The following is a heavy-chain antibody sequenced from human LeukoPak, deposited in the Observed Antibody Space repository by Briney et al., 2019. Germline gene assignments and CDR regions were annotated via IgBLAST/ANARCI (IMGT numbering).Heavy chain of an antibody. CDR1: GYTFTSYD. D-gene: IGHD2-15*01. V-gene: IGHV1-8*01. J-gene: IGHJ6*02. CDR2: MNPNSGNT. CDR3: AHCSGGSCYSSYGMDV. Sequence: GASVKVSCKASGYTFTSYDINWARQATGQGLEWMGWMNPNSGNTGYAQKFQGRVTMTRNTSISTAYMELSSLRSEDTAVYYCAHCSGGSCYSSYGMDVWGQGTTVTVSS.